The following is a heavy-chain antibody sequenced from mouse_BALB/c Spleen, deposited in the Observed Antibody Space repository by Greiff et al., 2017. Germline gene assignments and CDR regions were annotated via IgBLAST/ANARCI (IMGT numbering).Heavy chain of an antibody. CDR2: ISYSGST. Sequence: EVKLVESGPGLVKPSQSLSLTCTVTGYSITSDYAWNWIRQFPGNKLEWMGYISYSGSTSYNPSLKSRISITRDTSKNQFFLQLNSVTTEDTATYYCARKGVDYFDYWGQGTTLTVSS. CDR3: ARKGVDYFDY. D-gene: IGHD1-1*01. CDR1: GYSITSDYA. J-gene: IGHJ2*01. V-gene: IGHV3-2*02.